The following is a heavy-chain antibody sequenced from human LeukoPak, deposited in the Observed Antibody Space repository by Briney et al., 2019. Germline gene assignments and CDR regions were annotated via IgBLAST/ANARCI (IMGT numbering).Heavy chain of an antibody. CDR2: ISYDGSNK. D-gene: IGHD3-22*01. Sequence: GGSLRLSCAASGLTFSSYGMHWVRQAPGKGLEWVAVISYDGSNKYYADSVKGRFTISRDNSKNTLYLQMNSLRAEDTAVYYCARRAGDYSHPYDYWGQGILVTVSS. CDR1: GLTFSSYG. V-gene: IGHV3-30*03. CDR3: ARRAGDYSHPYDY. J-gene: IGHJ4*02.